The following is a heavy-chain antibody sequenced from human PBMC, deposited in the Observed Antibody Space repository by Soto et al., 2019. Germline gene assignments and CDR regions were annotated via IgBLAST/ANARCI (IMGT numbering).Heavy chain of an antibody. CDR1: GDSVSSDNCY. CDR3: ARDIRGSSRAFAY. J-gene: IGHJ4*02. Sequence: QVQLQESGPGLVKPSETLSLTCTVSGDSVSSDNCYWTWIRQPPGKGLEWIGYIYSSGSTNYNPSLKSRVTIAVDTSRNQFPLRLTSVTAADTAVYYCARDIRGSSRAFAYWGQETLVTVSS. D-gene: IGHD5-18*01. CDR2: IYSSGST. V-gene: IGHV4-61*01.